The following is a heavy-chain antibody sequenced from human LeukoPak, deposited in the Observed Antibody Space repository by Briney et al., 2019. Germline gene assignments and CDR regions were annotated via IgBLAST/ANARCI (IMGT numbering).Heavy chain of an antibody. CDR3: AKWNSGYDAFDI. CDR1: XXSXA. J-gene: IGHJ3*02. CDR2: ISGSGGST. V-gene: IGHV3-23*01. D-gene: IGHD5-12*01. Sequence: XXSXAMSWVRQAPGXGLEWVSAISGSGGSTYYADSVKGRFTISRDNSKNTLYLQMNSLRAEDTAVYYCAKWNSGYDAFDIWGQGTMVTVSS.